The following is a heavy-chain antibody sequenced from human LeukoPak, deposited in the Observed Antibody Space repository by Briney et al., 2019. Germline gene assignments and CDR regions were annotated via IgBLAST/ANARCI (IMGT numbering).Heavy chain of an antibody. CDR3: AKLDGPMVRGVIDY. CDR1: AFTFSSYA. CDR2: IRGSGGST. Sequence: GGSLRLSCAASAFTFSSYAMSWVRQAPGKGLERVSAIRGSGGSTYYADSVKGRFTISRDNSKNTPYLQMNSLRAEDTAVYYCAKLDGPMVRGVIDYWGQGTLVTVSS. V-gene: IGHV3-23*01. D-gene: IGHD3-10*01. J-gene: IGHJ4*02.